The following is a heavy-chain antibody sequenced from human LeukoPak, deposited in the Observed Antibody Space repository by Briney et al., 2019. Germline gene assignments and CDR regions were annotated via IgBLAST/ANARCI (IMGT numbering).Heavy chain of an antibody. Sequence: GGSLRLSCAASGFTFDDYAMHWVRPAPGKGREGVSLINWNSGSITYADSVKGRFTVSRDNAKNSLYLQMNNLKAEDTALYYCAKALRWNYYYSLDVWGRGTTVTVSS. D-gene: IGHD4-23*01. CDR1: GFTFDDYA. CDR3: AKALRWNYYYSLDV. J-gene: IGHJ6*02. V-gene: IGHV3-9*01. CDR2: INWNSGSI.